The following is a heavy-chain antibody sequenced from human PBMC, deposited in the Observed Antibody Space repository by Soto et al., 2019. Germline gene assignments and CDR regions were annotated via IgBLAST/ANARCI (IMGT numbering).Heavy chain of an antibody. CDR3: ATAGSYYGSGSYYNVDY. Sequence: ASVKVSCKVSGYTLTELSMHWVRQAPGKGLEWMGGFDPEDGETIYAQKFQGRVTMTEDTSTDTAYMELSSLRSEDTAVYYCATAGSYYGSGSYYNVDYWRQGTLVTVSS. V-gene: IGHV1-24*01. D-gene: IGHD3-10*01. CDR2: FDPEDGET. CDR1: GYTLTELS. J-gene: IGHJ4*02.